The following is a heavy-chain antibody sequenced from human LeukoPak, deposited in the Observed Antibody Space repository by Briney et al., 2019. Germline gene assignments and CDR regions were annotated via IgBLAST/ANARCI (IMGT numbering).Heavy chain of an antibody. J-gene: IGHJ4*02. CDR3: SRGSGWLSVY. CDR1: GFTFGDYL. V-gene: IGHV3-49*03. Sequence: PGGSLRLSWTASGFTFGDYLMSWFRQAPGEGLEWIGFISGGTTEYAASVKGRFTISRDDSTSIAYLQMNSLTTEDTAVYYCSRGSGWLSVYWGQGTLVTVSS. CDR2: ISGGTT. D-gene: IGHD6-19*01.